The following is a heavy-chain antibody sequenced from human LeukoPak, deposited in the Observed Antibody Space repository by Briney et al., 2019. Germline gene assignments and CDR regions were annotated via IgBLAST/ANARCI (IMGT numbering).Heavy chain of an antibody. CDR1: GFTFSSLA. J-gene: IGHJ4*02. D-gene: IGHD3-10*01. V-gene: IGHV3-23*01. Sequence: PGRSLRLSCAASGFTFSSLAMTWVRQAPGKGLEWVSTIGGSGGVTYYADSVKGRFTISRDNSRSALYLQMNSLRAEDTAIYYCAKDHFGDHYFDYWGQGTLVTVSS. CDR2: IGGSGGVT. CDR3: AKDHFGDHYFDY.